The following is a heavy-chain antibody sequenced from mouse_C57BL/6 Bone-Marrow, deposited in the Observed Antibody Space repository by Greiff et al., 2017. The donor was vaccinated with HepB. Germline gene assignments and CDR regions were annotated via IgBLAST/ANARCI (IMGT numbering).Heavy chain of an antibody. CDR2: IDPSDSYT. CDR1: GYTFTSYW. V-gene: IGHV1-69*01. CDR3: ARRNGYYVYWYIDV. Sequence: VQLQQPGAELVMPGASVKLSCKASGYTFTSYWMHWVKQRPGQGLEWIGEIDPSDSYTNYNQKFKGKSTLTVDKSSSTAYMQLSSLTSEDSAVYYCARRNGYYVYWYIDVWGTGTTVTVSS. D-gene: IGHD2-3*01. J-gene: IGHJ1*03.